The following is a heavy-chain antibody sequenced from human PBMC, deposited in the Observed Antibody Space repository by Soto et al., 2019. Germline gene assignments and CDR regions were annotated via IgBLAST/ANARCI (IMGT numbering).Heavy chain of an antibody. CDR1: GGSISSGGYY. Sequence: QVQLQEPGPGLVKPSQTLSLTCTVSGGSISSGGYYWSWIRQDPGKGLEGIGYIYYSGSTYYNPSLKSRVTISVDTSKNHFSLKLSSVTAADTAVYYCARVCGGDCHNGMDVWGKGTTVTASS. CDR2: IYYSGST. D-gene: IGHD2-21*02. V-gene: IGHV4-31*03. CDR3: ARVCGGDCHNGMDV. J-gene: IGHJ6*04.